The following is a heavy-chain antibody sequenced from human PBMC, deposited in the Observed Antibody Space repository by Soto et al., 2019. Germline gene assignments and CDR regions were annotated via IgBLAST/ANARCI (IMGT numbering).Heavy chain of an antibody. V-gene: IGHV4-59*01. Sequence: PSETLSLTCTVSGGSIRSYYWSWIRQPPGKGLEWIGYIYYSGSTNYNPSLKSRVTISVDTSKNQLSLKLSSVTAADTAVYYCARVAQRGYSYGYVAYWGQGTLVTVS. D-gene: IGHD5-18*01. CDR3: ARVAQRGYSYGYVAY. CDR1: GGSIRSYY. CDR2: IYYSGST. J-gene: IGHJ4*02.